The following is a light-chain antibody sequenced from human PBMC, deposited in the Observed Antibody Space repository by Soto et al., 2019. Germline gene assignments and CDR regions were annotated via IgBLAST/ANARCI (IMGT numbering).Light chain of an antibody. CDR3: QLHHGPWS. CDR1: QSISNW. Sequence: DFQMTQSPSTLSASVGDRVSITCRASQSISNWLAWYQQQTGKAPKLLIYEASNLESGVPSRFSGSGSGTELTLTTTTLPPDDFSTYYRQLHHGPWSFGQGPKVETK. CDR2: EAS. J-gene: IGKJ1*01. V-gene: IGKV1-5*03.